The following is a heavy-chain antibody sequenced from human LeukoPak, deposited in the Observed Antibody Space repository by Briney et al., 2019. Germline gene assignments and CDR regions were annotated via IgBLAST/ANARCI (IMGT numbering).Heavy chain of an antibody. V-gene: IGHV4-34*01. Sequence: SETLSLTCAVYGGSFSGYYWSWIRQPPGKGLEWIGEINHSGSTNYNPSLKSRVTISVDTSKNQFSLKLSSVTAADTAVYYCARGVLVVAASGWFDPWGQGTLVTVSS. J-gene: IGHJ5*02. D-gene: IGHD2-15*01. CDR2: INHSGST. CDR3: ARGVLVVAASGWFDP. CDR1: GGSFSGYY.